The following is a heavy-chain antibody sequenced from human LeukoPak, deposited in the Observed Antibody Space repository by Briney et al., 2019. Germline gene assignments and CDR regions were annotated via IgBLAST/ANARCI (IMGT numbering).Heavy chain of an antibody. CDR1: GFSVSDNY. CDR3: ATSNKGYFDY. V-gene: IGHV3-53*01. J-gene: IGHJ4*02. Sequence: GGSLRLSCAASGFSVSDNYVSWVRQAPGKGLEWVSVFYSGGSTHYADSVKGRFTIPGDNSKNTVYLQMNSLRAEDTAVYYCATSNKGYFDYWGQGTLVTVSP. D-gene: IGHD2/OR15-2a*01. CDR2: FYSGGST.